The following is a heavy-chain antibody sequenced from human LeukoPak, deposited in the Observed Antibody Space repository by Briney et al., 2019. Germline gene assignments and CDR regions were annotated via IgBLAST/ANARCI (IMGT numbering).Heavy chain of an antibody. CDR3: AKDYAVRGVNPYYFDY. V-gene: IGHV3-30-3*01. Sequence: PGGSLRLSCAASGFTFSSYAMHWVRQAPGKGLEWVAVISYDGSNKYYADSVKGRFTISRDNSKNTLYLQMNSLRAEDTAVYYCAKDYAVRGVNPYYFDYWGQGTLVTVSS. CDR1: GFTFSSYA. D-gene: IGHD3-10*01. CDR2: ISYDGSNK. J-gene: IGHJ4*02.